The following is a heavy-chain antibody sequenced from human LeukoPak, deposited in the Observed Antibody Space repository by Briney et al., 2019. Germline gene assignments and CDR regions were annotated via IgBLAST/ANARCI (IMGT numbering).Heavy chain of an antibody. D-gene: IGHD3-22*01. V-gene: IGHV3-7*01. CDR3: ARGPITMTTYFQH. J-gene: IGHJ1*01. CDR1: GFTFSSYW. Sequence: GGSLRLSCAASGFTFSSYWMSWVRQAPGKGLEWVANIKQDGSEKYYVDSVKGRFTISRDNAKNSLYLQMNSLRAEDTAVYYCARGPITMTTYFQHWGQGTLVTVSS. CDR2: IKQDGSEK.